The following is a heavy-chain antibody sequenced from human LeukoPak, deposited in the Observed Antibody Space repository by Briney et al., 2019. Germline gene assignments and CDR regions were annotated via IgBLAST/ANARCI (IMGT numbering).Heavy chain of an antibody. CDR2: IFPSHST. CDR3: ARIYEGADY. CDR1: GLTVSTDY. D-gene: IGHD3-16*01. J-gene: IGHJ4*02. Sequence: GGSLRLSCAASGLTVSTDYMSWVRQAPGKGLEWVSVIFPSHSTYYADSVKGRFTISRGNAKNSLYLQMNSLRAEDTAVYYCARIYEGADYWGQGTLVTVSS. V-gene: IGHV3-53*01.